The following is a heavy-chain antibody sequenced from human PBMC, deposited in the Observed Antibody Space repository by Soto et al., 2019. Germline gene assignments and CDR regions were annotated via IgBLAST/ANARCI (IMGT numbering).Heavy chain of an antibody. CDR3: AASAVVAAHY. CDR1: AFTFSDYY. D-gene: IGHD2-15*01. CDR2: ISGNGNTI. Sequence: GGSLRLSCAAPAFTFSDYYMGWIRQAPGKGLEWLSYISGNGNTIYYADSVKGRFTVSRDNAKNLLYLQMNSLRAEDTAVYYCAASAVVAAHYWGQGALVTVSS. J-gene: IGHJ4*02. V-gene: IGHV3-11*01.